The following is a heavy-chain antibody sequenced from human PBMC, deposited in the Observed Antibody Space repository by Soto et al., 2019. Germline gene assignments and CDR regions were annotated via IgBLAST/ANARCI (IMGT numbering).Heavy chain of an antibody. D-gene: IGHD5-18*01. CDR3: ARYDGYSYGYNDY. Sequence: SETLSLTCTVSGGSISSISNYWGWIRQTPGKGLEWIASIYYSGSTYYNPSLKSRVTMSVDTSKNQFSLKLRSVTATDTAVYYCARYDGYSYGYNDYWGQGTLVTVSS. CDR2: IYYSGST. V-gene: IGHV4-39*01. J-gene: IGHJ4*02. CDR1: GGSISSISNY.